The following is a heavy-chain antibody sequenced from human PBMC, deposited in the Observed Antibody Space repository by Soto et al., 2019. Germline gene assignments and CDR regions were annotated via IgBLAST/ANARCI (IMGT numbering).Heavy chain of an antibody. Sequence: ASETLSLTCAVSGGSISSSSWGSWVRQPPGKGLEWIGEIYHTGNTNYNPSLESRVTISVDKSKNQFSLKLSSVTAADTAVYYCARIVGATLFDYWGQGTLVTVSS. D-gene: IGHD1-26*01. CDR1: GGSISSSSW. V-gene: IGHV4-4*02. J-gene: IGHJ4*02. CDR3: ARIVGATLFDY. CDR2: IYHTGNT.